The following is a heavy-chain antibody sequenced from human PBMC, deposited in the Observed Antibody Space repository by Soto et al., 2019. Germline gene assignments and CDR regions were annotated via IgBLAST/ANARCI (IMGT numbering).Heavy chain of an antibody. CDR3: AKEGPGGGRHFYYAMDV. D-gene: IGHD1-26*01. V-gene: IGHV3-30*18. Sequence: ESGGGVVQTGRSLRLSCAASGFVFSDYGMHWVRQAPGKGLEWVALITNDGNNEYYRESVKGRFSISRGRSTNTVDLLMNSLRPEDTGVYYCAKEGPGGGRHFYYAMDVWGQGTTVTVSS. J-gene: IGHJ6*02. CDR1: GFVFSDYG. CDR2: ITNDGNNE.